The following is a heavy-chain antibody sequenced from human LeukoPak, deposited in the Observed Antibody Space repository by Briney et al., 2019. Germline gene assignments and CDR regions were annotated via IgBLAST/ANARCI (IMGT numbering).Heavy chain of an antibody. J-gene: IGHJ4*02. CDR3: AKSRWTGTILLLVPPLFDY. CDR1: GFTFSSYA. D-gene: IGHD1-7*01. Sequence: PGGSLRLSCAASGFTFSSYAMSWVRQAPGKGLEWVSAISGSGGSTYYADSVKGRFTISRDNSKNTLYLQMNSLRAEDTAVYYCAKSRWTGTILLLVPPLFDYWGQGTLVTVSS. CDR2: ISGSGGST. V-gene: IGHV3-23*01.